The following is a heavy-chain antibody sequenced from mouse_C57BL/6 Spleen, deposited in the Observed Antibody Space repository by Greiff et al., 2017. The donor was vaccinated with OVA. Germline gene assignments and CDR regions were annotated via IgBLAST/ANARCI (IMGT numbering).Heavy chain of an antibody. Sequence: VMLVESGAELARPGASVKLSCKASGYTFTSYGISWVKQRTGQGLEWIGEIYPRSGNTYYNEKFKGKATLTADKSSSTAYMELRSLTSEDSAVYFCARISLGLYYFDYWGQGTTLTVSS. CDR1: GYTFTSYG. D-gene: IGHD4-1*01. CDR3: ARISLGLYYFDY. J-gene: IGHJ2*01. CDR2: IYPRSGNT. V-gene: IGHV1-81*01.